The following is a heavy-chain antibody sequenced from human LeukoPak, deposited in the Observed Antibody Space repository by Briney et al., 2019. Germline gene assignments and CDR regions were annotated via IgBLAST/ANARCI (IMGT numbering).Heavy chain of an antibody. J-gene: IGHJ4*02. Sequence: GPLRLSRAASGFTFSSYAMSWVRQAPGKGLEWVSAISGSGGSTYYADSVKGRFTISRDNSKNTLYLQMNSLRAEDTAVYYCAAALSIAARIDYWGQGTLVTVSS. CDR1: GFTFSSYA. V-gene: IGHV3-23*01. D-gene: IGHD6-6*01. CDR2: ISGSGGST. CDR3: AAALSIAARIDY.